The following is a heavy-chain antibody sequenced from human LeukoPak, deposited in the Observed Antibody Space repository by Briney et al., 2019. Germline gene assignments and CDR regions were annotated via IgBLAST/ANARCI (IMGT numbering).Heavy chain of an antibody. CDR1: GGSISSCSYY. CDR3: ARDRAVAATPDAFAI. D-gene: IGHD1-26*01. V-gene: IGHV4-39*06. Sequence: SETLSLTCTVSGGSISSCSYYWGWIRQPPGKGLEWTGSSYYSGSAYYNPSLKSRVTITVDRSKKQFALKLSSVTAADTAVHYCARDRAVAATPDAFAIWGQRTMLT. J-gene: IGHJ3*02. CDR2: SYYSGSA.